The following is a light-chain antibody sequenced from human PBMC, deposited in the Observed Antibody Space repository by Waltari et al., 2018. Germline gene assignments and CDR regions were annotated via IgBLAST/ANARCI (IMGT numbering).Light chain of an antibody. Sequence: QSALTQPASVSGSPGQSLTISCTGTSRAVGGYNYVSWYQQHPGKAPKLMIYDVSNRPSGVSNRFSGSKSGNTASLTISGLQAEDEADYYCSSYTSSSVVVFGGGTKLTVL. CDR2: DVS. CDR3: SSYTSSSVVV. J-gene: IGLJ2*01. V-gene: IGLV2-14*03. CDR1: SRAVGGYNY.